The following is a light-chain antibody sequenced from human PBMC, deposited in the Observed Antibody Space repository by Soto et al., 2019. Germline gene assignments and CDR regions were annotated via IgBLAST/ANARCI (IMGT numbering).Light chain of an antibody. CDR1: SSDVGGYNY. J-gene: IGLJ3*02. CDR3: SSYVGSNRGV. V-gene: IGLV2-8*01. Sequence: QSALTQPPSASGSPGQSVIISCTGSSSDVGGYNYVSWYQHHPGKAPRLMIYEVNKRPSGVPDRFSGSKSGNTASLTVSGLQAEDEADYYCSSYVGSNRGVFGGGTKLTVL. CDR2: EVN.